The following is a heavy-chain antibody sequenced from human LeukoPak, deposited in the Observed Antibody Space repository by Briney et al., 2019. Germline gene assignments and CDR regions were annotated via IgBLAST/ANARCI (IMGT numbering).Heavy chain of an antibody. J-gene: IGHJ3*02. CDR1: GFTFSSYG. CDR2: ISSSSYI. CDR3: ARVGVAVAVNDAFDI. D-gene: IGHD6-19*01. V-gene: IGHV3-21*01. Sequence: PGGSLRLSCAASGFTFSSYGMNWVRQAPGKGLEWVSSISSSSYIYYADSVKGRFTISRDNAKNSLYLQMNSLRAEDTAVYYCARVGVAVAVNDAFDIWGQGTMVTVSS.